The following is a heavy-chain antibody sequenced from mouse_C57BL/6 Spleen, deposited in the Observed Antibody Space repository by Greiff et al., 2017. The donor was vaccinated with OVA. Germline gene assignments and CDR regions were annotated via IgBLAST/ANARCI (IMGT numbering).Heavy chain of an antibody. J-gene: IGHJ2*01. V-gene: IGHV5-17*01. CDR3: SRGGYFDY. Sequence: EVKLVESGGGLVKPGGSLKLSCAASGFTFSDYGMHWVRQAPEKGLEWIAYISSGSSTIYDADTVKGRFTISRDNAKNTLFLQMTSLRSEDTAMYYCSRGGYFDYWGQGTTLTVSS. CDR2: ISSGSSTI. CDR1: GFTFSDYG.